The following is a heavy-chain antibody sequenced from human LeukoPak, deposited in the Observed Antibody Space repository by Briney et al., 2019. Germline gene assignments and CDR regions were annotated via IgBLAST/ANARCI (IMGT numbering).Heavy chain of an antibody. J-gene: IGHJ3*02. Sequence: GGSLRLSCAASVFTFVAYGMSWVCHAPGKGLEWVSGINWNGGSIGYADSVKGRFTIYRDNAKNSLYLQMHSLRAEDTALYYCARDTRPCWSGYYTWGPDAFDIWGQGTMVTVSS. CDR3: ARDTRPCWSGYYTWGPDAFDI. D-gene: IGHD3-3*01. CDR2: INWNGGSI. CDR1: VFTFVAYG. V-gene: IGHV3-20*04.